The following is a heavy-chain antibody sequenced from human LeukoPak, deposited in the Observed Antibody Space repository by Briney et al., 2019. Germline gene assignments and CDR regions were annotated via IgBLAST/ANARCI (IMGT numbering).Heavy chain of an antibody. Sequence: PGGSLRLSCAASGFTFSNYALSWVRQAPGKGLEWVSLISGSGAYTYYADSVKGRFTISRDNSKNTLYLQMNSLRAEDTAVYYCARGGRDYYYYYMDVWGKGTTVTVSS. V-gene: IGHV3-23*01. J-gene: IGHJ6*03. D-gene: IGHD5-12*01. CDR1: GFTFSNYA. CDR3: ARGGRDYYYYYMDV. CDR2: ISGSGAYT.